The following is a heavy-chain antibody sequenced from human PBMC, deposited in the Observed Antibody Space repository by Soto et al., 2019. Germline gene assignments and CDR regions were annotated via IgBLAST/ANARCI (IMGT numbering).Heavy chain of an antibody. CDR2: ISYDGSNK. J-gene: IGHJ6*02. D-gene: IGHD3-10*01. Sequence: QVQLVESGGGVVQPGRSLRLSCAASGFTFSSYAMHWVRQAPGKGLEWVAVISYDGSNKYYADSVKGRFTISRDNSKNTLYLQMNSPRAEDTAVYYCARGFRPAGSGSYYDYYYYYGMDVWGQGTTVTVSS. CDR1: GFTFSSYA. V-gene: IGHV3-30-3*01. CDR3: ARGFRPAGSGSYYDYYYYYGMDV.